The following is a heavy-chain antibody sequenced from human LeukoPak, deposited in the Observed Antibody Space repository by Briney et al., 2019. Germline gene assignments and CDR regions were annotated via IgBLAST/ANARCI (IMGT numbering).Heavy chain of an antibody. CDR3: ARGSVRPTYYYGSGSYQGYYFDY. J-gene: IGHJ4*02. D-gene: IGHD3-10*01. CDR1: GGSFSGYY. CDR2: INHSGST. Sequence: SETLSLTCAVYGGSFSGYYWSWIRQPPGKGLEWIGEINHSGSTNYNPSLKSRVTISVDTSKNQFSLKLSSVTAADTAVYYCARGSVRPTYYYGSGSYQGYYFDYWGQGTLVTVSS. V-gene: IGHV4-34*01.